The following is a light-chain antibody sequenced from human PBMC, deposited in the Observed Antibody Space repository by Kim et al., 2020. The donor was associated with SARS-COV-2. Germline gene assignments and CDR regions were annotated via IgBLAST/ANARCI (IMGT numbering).Light chain of an antibody. CDR3: QQYASSTVP. J-gene: IGKJ5*01. V-gene: IGKV3-20*01. CDR1: QSVGRDF. Sequence: EIVLTQSPGTLSLSPGERTTLSCRASQSVGRDFLAWYQQIPGQAPRLLIYDASVRAIGIPDRFSGSGSWTDFTLTINSLEAEDFALYYLQQYASSTVPSGQAARLGIK. CDR2: DAS.